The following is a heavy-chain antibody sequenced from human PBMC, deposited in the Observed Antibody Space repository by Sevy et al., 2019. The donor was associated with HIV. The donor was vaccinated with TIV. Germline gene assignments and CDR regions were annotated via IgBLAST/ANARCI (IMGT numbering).Heavy chain of an antibody. V-gene: IGHV3-11*01. Sequence: GGSLRLSCAASGFTFSDYYMSWIRQAPGKGLEWISCISGSDGTIFYADSVKGRFTISRDNSKNSLYLQMSSLRAEDTAVYYCARDHVKDGDLGDYYYFAMDVWGQGTTVTVSS. CDR3: ARDHVKDGDLGDYYYFAMDV. CDR1: GFTFSDYY. CDR2: ISGSDGTI. J-gene: IGHJ6*02. D-gene: IGHD4-17*01.